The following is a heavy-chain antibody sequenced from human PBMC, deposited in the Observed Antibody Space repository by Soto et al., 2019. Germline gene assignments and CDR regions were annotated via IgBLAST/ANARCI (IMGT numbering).Heavy chain of an antibody. Sequence: EVQLVETGGGLIQPGGSLRLSCAASGFTVSNTYMTWVRQPPGKGLECVSVIYTAGGTNYADSVKRRFIISRDDSKNTLYLQMNSLRAEDTAVYYCARALPVAKGGFDPWGQGTVVTVSS. V-gene: IGHV3-53*02. CDR3: ARALPVAKGGFDP. CDR1: GFTVSNTY. CDR2: IYTAGGT. J-gene: IGHJ5*02. D-gene: IGHD2-2*01.